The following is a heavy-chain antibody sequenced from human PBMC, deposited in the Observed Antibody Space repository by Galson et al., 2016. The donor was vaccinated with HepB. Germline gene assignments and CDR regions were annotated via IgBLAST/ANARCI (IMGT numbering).Heavy chain of an antibody. D-gene: IGHD3-3*01. Sequence: SLRLSCAASGFTFSSYSMNWVRQAPGKGLEWDSSISSSSSYIYYADSVKGRFTISRDNAKNSLYLQMNSLRAEDTAVYYCARVGALRFLEYGMDVWGQGTTVTVSS. CDR3: ARVGALRFLEYGMDV. J-gene: IGHJ6*02. CDR1: GFTFSSYS. V-gene: IGHV3-21*01. CDR2: ISSSSSYI.